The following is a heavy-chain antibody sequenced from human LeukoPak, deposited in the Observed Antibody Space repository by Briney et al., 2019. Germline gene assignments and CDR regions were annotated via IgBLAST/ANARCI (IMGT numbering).Heavy chain of an antibody. Sequence: SETLSLTCTVSGVSISSSSYYWGWIRQPPGKGLEWIGSIYYSGSTYYNPSLKSRVTISVDTSKNQFSLKLSSVTAADTAVYYCARHGGRWFGEFDAFDIWGQGTMVTVSS. CDR1: GVSISSSSYY. D-gene: IGHD3-10*01. CDR2: IYYSGST. CDR3: ARHGGRWFGEFDAFDI. J-gene: IGHJ3*02. V-gene: IGHV4-39*01.